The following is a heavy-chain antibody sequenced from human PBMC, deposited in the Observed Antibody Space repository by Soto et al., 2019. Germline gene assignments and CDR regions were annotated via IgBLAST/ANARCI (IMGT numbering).Heavy chain of an antibody. CDR1: GGSFSGYY. V-gene: IGHV4-31*11. CDR2: IYYSGST. J-gene: IGHJ5*02. D-gene: IGHD6-6*01. CDR3: ARDPQLYSNWFDP. Sequence: SETLSLTCAVYGGSFSGYYWSWIRQHPGKGLEWIGYIYYSGSTYYNPSLKSRVTISVDTSKNQFSLKLSSVTAADTAVYYCARDPQLYSNWFDPWGQGTLVTVSS.